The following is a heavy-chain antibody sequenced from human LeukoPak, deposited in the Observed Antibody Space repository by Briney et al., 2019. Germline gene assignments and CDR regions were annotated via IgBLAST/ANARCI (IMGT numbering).Heavy chain of an antibody. D-gene: IGHD6-6*01. Sequence: SETLSLTCTVSGGSISSSSYYWGWIRQPPGKGLEWIGSIYYSGSTYYNPSLKSRVTISVDTSKNQSSLKLSSVTAADTAVYYCARLQLVVVAAFDIWGQGTMVTVSS. CDR3: ARLQLVVVAAFDI. CDR1: GGSISSSSYY. V-gene: IGHV4-39*01. CDR2: IYYSGST. J-gene: IGHJ3*02.